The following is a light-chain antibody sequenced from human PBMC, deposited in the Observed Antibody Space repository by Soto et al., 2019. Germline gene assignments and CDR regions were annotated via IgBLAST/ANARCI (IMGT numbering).Light chain of an antibody. V-gene: IGLV2-14*01. Sequence: QSALTQPASVSESPGQSITISCTGTSSDVGANIFVSWYQQHPGKVPKLMIYTVSSRPSGVSQRFSGSKSGNTASLTISGLQAEDEADYYCSSFTTDSTYVFGTGTKLTVL. CDR2: TVS. CDR1: SSDVGANIF. J-gene: IGLJ1*01. CDR3: SSFTTDSTYV.